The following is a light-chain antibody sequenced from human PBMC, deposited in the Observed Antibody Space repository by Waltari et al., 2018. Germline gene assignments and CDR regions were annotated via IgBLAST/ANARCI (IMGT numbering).Light chain of an antibody. Sequence: IQLTQSPSSLSASVGDRVTITCRASQGISSYLALYQQKPGKAPKLLIYAASTLQSGVPSRFSGSGSGTDFTLTISSLQPEDFATYYCQQLNSYPRGLFTFGPGTKVDIK. CDR2: AAS. J-gene: IGKJ3*01. V-gene: IGKV1-9*01. CDR1: QGISSY. CDR3: QQLNSYPRGLFT.